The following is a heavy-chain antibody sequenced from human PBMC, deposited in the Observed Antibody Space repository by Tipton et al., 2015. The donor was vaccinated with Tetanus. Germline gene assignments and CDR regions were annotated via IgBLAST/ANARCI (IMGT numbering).Heavy chain of an antibody. CDR1: GGSISSGDYY. Sequence: TLSLTCTVSGGSISSGDYYWSWIRQPPGKGLEWIGYIYYSGSTYYNPSLKSRVTISVDTSKNQFSLKLSSVTAADTAVYYCARGERTITMIVVVDYGMDVWGQGTTVTVSS. J-gene: IGHJ6*02. D-gene: IGHD3-22*01. V-gene: IGHV4-30-4*01. CDR3: ARGERTITMIVVVDYGMDV. CDR2: IYYSGST.